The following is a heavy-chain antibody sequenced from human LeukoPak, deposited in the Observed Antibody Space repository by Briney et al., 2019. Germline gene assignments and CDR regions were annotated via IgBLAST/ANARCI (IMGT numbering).Heavy chain of an antibody. V-gene: IGHV3-23*01. D-gene: IGHD3-16*02. J-gene: IGHJ4*02. Sequence: GGSLRLSCAASGFTFSSSAMSWVRQAPGKGLEWVSTISDNGGSTYYADSVKGRFTISRDNSKNTPYLQMDSLRAEDTAIYYCAKTIVIPIALGVFDYWGQGTLVTVSP. CDR3: AKTIVIPIALGVFDY. CDR1: GFTFSSSA. CDR2: ISDNGGST.